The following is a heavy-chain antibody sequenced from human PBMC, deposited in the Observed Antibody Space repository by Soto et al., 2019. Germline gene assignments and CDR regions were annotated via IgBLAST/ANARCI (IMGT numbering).Heavy chain of an antibody. Sequence: GGSLRLSCVASGFTFSTYAMSWVRQVPGKGLEWVSGISGGGGTTHYAESVKGRFTISRDSSKSTVYLQMNSLRADDTAVYYCAKEGGSIGGWFGRKFDSWGQGTQVTVSS. CDR2: ISGGGGTT. CDR1: GFTFSTYA. CDR3: AKEGGSIGGWFGRKFDS. J-gene: IGHJ4*02. D-gene: IGHD3-16*01. V-gene: IGHV3-23*01.